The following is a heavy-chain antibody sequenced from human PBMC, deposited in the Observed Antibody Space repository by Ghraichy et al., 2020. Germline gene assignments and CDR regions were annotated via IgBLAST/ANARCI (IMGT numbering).Heavy chain of an antibody. CDR3: ARASITIFGVRRGDYHYGMDV. J-gene: IGHJ6*02. Sequence: SETLSLTCAVYGGSFSGYYWTWIRQPPGKGLEWIGEINHSGSTNYNPSLKSRVTILVDTSKNQFSLKLSSVTAADTALYYCARASITIFGVRRGDYHYGMDVWGQGTTVTVSS. D-gene: IGHD3-3*01. CDR1: GGSFSGYY. V-gene: IGHV4-34*01. CDR2: INHSGST.